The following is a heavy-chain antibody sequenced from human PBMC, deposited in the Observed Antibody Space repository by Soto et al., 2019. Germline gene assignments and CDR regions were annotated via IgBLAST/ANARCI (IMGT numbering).Heavy chain of an antibody. D-gene: IGHD6-13*01. Sequence: GGSLRLSCAASGFTFSSYSMNWVRQAPGKGLEWVSSISSSSSYIYYADSVKGRFTISRDNDKNSLYLQMNSLRAEDTAVYYCARGAAARSGWFDPWGQGTLVTVSS. V-gene: IGHV3-21*01. CDR1: GFTFSSYS. CDR3: ARGAAARSGWFDP. CDR2: ISSSSSYI. J-gene: IGHJ5*02.